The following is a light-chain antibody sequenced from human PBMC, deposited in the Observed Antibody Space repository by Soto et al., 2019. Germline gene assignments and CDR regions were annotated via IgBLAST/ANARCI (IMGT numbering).Light chain of an antibody. CDR1: SSDVGGYNY. V-gene: IGLV2-14*01. Sequence: QSALTQPASVSGSPGQSITISCTGTSSDVGGYNYVSWYQQHPGKAPKLMIYDVSNRPSGVSNRFSGSKSCNTASLTISGLQDEDEADYYCSSYTSSSTYVVFGGGTKLTVL. J-gene: IGLJ2*01. CDR3: SSYTSSSTYVV. CDR2: DVS.